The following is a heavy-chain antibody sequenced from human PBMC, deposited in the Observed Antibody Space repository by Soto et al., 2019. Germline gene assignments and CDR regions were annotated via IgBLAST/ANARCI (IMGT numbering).Heavy chain of an antibody. Sequence: QVQLVESGGGLVKPGGALRLSCAASGFSFSDYYMSWIRQAPGKGLEWVSYISSSSTYTNYVDSVKGRFTISRDNAKNSLYLQMNSLRAEDTAVYYCARFARGGGDCYSDYWGQGTLVTVSS. V-gene: IGHV3-11*06. CDR3: ARFARGGGDCYSDY. J-gene: IGHJ4*02. CDR1: GFSFSDYY. D-gene: IGHD2-21*02. CDR2: ISSSSTYT.